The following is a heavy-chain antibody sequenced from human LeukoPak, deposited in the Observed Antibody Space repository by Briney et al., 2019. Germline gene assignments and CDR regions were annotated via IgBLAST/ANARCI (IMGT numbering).Heavy chain of an antibody. CDR1: GFTFSDHY. CDR2: IRNKADSYTT. V-gene: IGHV3-72*01. J-gene: IGHJ4*02. CDR3: ARVTYYYDC. D-gene: IGHD4-23*01. Sequence: GGSLRLSCAASGFTFSDHYMDWVRQAPGKGLEWVGRIRNKADSYTTEYAASVKGRFTISRDDSKNSLYLQMNSLKTEDTAVHYCARVTYYYDCWGQGTLVTVSS.